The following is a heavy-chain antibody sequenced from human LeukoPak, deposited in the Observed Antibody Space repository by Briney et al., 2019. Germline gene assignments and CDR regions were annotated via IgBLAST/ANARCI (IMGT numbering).Heavy chain of an antibody. CDR3: ARESPLGESYYYYYYMDV. CDR2: IYHSGST. CDR1: GYSISSGYY. D-gene: IGHD3-16*01. J-gene: IGHJ6*03. V-gene: IGHV4-38-2*02. Sequence: SETLSLTCTVSGYSISSGYYWGWIRQPPGKGLEWIGSIYHSGSTYYNPSLKSRVTISVDTSKNQFSLKLSSVTAADTAVYYCARESPLGESYYYYYYMDVWGKGTTVTVSS.